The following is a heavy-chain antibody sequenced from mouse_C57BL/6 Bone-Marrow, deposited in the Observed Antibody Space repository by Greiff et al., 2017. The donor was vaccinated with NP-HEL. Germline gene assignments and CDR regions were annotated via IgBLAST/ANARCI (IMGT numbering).Heavy chain of an antibody. D-gene: IGHD1-1*01. CDR2: IYPGDGDT. Sequence: QVQLQQSGPELVKPGASVKISCKASGYAFSSSWMNWVKQRPGKGLEWIGRIYPGDGDTNYNGKFKGKATLTADKSSSTAYMQLSSLTSEDSAVYFCARRIYYGSSLDYWGQGTTLTVSS. V-gene: IGHV1-82*01. J-gene: IGHJ2*01. CDR1: GYAFSSSW. CDR3: ARRIYYGSSLDY.